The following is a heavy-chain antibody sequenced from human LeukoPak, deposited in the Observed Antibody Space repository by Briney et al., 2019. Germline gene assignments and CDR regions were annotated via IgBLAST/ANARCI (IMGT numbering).Heavy chain of an antibody. D-gene: IGHD2-21*02. CDR3: TGDTFGACDG. J-gene: IGHJ4*02. Sequence: GGSLRLSCEASGLSFSNYWMHWVRQAPGKGLVWVSRINPEETTISYADSVKGRFTISRDNARNTLYLQMNSLRAEDTAVYFCTGDTFGACDGWGQGTLVTVSS. CDR2: INPEETTI. V-gene: IGHV3-74*01. CDR1: GLSFSNYW.